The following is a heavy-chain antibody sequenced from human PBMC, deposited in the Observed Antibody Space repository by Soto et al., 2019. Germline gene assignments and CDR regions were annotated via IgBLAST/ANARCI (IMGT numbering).Heavy chain of an antibody. D-gene: IGHD3-16*01. Sequence: TGGSLRLSCAGSGYTFNNYAMSWVRQAPGRGLEWVSAISGSGAGSYYADSVKGRFTISRDNSKNMLYLQMNSLRAEDTAVYYCVLRNWFDPWGQGTLVTVSS. J-gene: IGHJ5*02. V-gene: IGHV3-23*01. CDR1: GYTFNNYA. CDR3: VLRNWFDP. CDR2: ISGSGAGS.